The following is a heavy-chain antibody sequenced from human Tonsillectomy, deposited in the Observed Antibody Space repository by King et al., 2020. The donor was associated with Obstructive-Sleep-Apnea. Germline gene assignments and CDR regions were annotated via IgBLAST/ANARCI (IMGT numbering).Heavy chain of an antibody. CDR2: IKRKTDGGTT. CDR3: TTDDPYYAFWSGYYTGR. J-gene: IGHJ4*02. CDR1: GFTFSNAW. Sequence: VQLVESGGGLVKPGGSLRLSCAASGFTFSNAWMSWVRQAPGKGLEWGGRIKRKTDGGTTDYAAPVKGRLTISRDDSKNTLYLQMNSLKTEDTAVYYCTTDDPYYAFWSGYYTGRWGQGTLVTVSS. D-gene: IGHD3-3*01. V-gene: IGHV3-15*01.